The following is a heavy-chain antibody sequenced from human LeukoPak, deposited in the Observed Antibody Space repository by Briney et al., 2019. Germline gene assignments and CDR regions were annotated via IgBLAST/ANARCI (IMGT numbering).Heavy chain of an antibody. J-gene: IGHJ5*02. CDR3: ARERVRAAARQNNWFDP. Sequence: ASVKVSCKASGYIFTSYDIYWVRQATGQGLEGVGWMNPNSGNTGYAQKFQGRVTMTRDTSISTAYMELSRLRSDDTAVYYCARERVRAAARQNNWFDPWGQGTLVTVSS. D-gene: IGHD6-13*01. CDR2: MNPNSGNT. CDR1: GYIFTSYD. V-gene: IGHV1-8*01.